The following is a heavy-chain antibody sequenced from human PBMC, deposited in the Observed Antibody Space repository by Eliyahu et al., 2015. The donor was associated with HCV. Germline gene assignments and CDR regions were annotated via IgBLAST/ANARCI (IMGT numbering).Heavy chain of an antibody. CDR3: VSQSHDYLWGIPS. V-gene: IGHV3-33*01. CDR1: GFASKTYG. J-gene: IGHJ4*02. CDR2: IWNDGSRQ. D-gene: IGHD3-16*01. Sequence: QVQLVESGGGVVQPGRSLRLSCAASGFASKTYGMHWVRQAPGKGLEGVAVIWNDGSRQYYADSVRGRFTISRDNSKNTLYLQMNSLRAEDTAVYYCVSQSHDYLWGIPSWGQGTLVTVSS.